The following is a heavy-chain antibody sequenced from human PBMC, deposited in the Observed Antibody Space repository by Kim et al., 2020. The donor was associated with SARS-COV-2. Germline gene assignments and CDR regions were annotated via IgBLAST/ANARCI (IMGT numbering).Heavy chain of an antibody. Sequence: GGSLRLSCAASGFTFSSYWMTWVRQAPGKGLEWVANINEDGSDKYYVDSVKGRFTISRDNAKNSLYLQMNSLRAEDTAVYYCERDTYRFFDFWGQGTLVTVFS. D-gene: IGHD5-12*01. V-gene: IGHV3-7*01. CDR3: ERDTYRFFDF. CDR2: INEDGSDK. CDR1: GFTFSSYW. J-gene: IGHJ4*02.